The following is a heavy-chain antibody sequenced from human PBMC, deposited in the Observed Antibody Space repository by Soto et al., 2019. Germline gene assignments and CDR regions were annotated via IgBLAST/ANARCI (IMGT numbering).Heavy chain of an antibody. Sequence: AXVKVSCKASGYTFTSYYMHWVRQAPGQGLEWMGIINPSGGSTSYAQKFQGRVTMTRDTSTSTVYMELSSVTAADTAVYYCARDGTGDYDFWSGPSGYYGMDVWGQGTTVTVTS. CDR3: ARDGTGDYDFWSGPSGYYGMDV. CDR2: INPSGGST. CDR1: GYTFTSYY. V-gene: IGHV1-46*01. J-gene: IGHJ6*02. D-gene: IGHD3-3*01.